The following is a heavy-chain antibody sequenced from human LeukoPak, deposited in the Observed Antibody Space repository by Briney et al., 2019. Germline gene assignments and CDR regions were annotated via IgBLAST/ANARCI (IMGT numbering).Heavy chain of an antibody. J-gene: IGHJ6*02. CDR2: ISWNSGSI. D-gene: IGHD4-17*01. CDR1: GSTFDDYA. Sequence: GGSLRLSCAASGSTFDDYAMHWVRQAPGKGLEWVSGISWNSGSIGYADSVKGRFTISRDNAKNSLYLQMNSLRAGDTALYYCAKDLSGSVTTSYYYYGMDVWGQGTTVTVSS. V-gene: IGHV3-9*01. CDR3: AKDLSGSVTTSYYYYGMDV.